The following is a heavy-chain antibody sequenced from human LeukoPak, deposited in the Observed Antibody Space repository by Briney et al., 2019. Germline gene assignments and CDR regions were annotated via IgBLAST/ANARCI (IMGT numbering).Heavy chain of an antibody. V-gene: IGHV3-7*01. J-gene: IGHJ6*02. CDR1: GFTFSSYW. CDR3: ARDGGTVVHGVLVYYYYGMDV. D-gene: IGHD4-23*01. Sequence: GGSLRLSCAASGFTFSSYWISWVRQAPGKGLEWVANIKQDGSEKYYVDSVKGRFTISRDNAKNSLYLQMNSLRAEDTAVYYCARDGGTVVHGVLVYYYYGMDVWGQGTTVTVSS. CDR2: IKQDGSEK.